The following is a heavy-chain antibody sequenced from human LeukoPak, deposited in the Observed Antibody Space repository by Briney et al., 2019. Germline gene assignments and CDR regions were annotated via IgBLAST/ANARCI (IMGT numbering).Heavy chain of an antibody. CDR2: IYYSGST. D-gene: IGHD6-25*01. Sequence: PSETLSLTCTVSGGSISSSSYYWGWIRPPQGKGLEWIGSIYYSGSTYYNPSLKSRVTISVDTSKNPFSLKLSCVTAADTAVYYCARRCSDNWFDPWGQGTLVTVSS. J-gene: IGHJ5*02. CDR1: GGSISSSSYY. V-gene: IGHV4-39*01. CDR3: ARRCSDNWFDP.